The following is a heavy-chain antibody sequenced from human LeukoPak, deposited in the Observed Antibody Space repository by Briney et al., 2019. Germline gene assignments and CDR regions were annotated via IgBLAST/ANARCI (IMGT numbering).Heavy chain of an antibody. J-gene: IGHJ4*02. CDR3: ARCSNVGYDY. D-gene: IGHD3-10*02. CDR1: GYSISSGYY. CDR2: IDHSGST. Sequence: SETLSLTCTVSGYSISSGYYWGWIRQPPGKGLEWIGSIDHSGSTYYNPSLKSRVTISVDTSKNQFSLKLSSVTAADTAVYYCARCSNVGYDYWGQGTLVTVSS. V-gene: IGHV4-38-2*02.